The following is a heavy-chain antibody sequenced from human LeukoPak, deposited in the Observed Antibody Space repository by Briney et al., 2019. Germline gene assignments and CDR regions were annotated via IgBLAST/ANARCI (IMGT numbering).Heavy chain of an antibody. J-gene: IGHJ5*02. D-gene: IGHD3-22*01. Sequence: PSQTLSLTCTVSGGSISSGGYYWSWIRQHPEKGLEWIGYIYYSGGTYYNPSLKSRVTISVNTSKNQFSLKLSSVTAADTAVYYCARLYYYDRMFDPWGQGTLVTVSS. V-gene: IGHV4-31*03. CDR1: GGSISSGGYY. CDR3: ARLYYYDRMFDP. CDR2: IYYSGGT.